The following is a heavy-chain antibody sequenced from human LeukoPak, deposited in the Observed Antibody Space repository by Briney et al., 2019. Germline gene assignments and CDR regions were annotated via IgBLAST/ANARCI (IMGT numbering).Heavy chain of an antibody. V-gene: IGHV3-53*01. D-gene: IGHD5-12*01. Sequence: PGGSLRLSCAASGFTVSSNYMSWVRQAPGKGLDWVSVIYSGGSTYYADSVKGRFTISRDNSKNTLYLQMNSLRAEDTAVYYCARELRGGYDSLDYWGQGTLVTVSS. CDR2: IYSGGST. J-gene: IGHJ4*02. CDR3: ARELRGGYDSLDY. CDR1: GFTVSSNY.